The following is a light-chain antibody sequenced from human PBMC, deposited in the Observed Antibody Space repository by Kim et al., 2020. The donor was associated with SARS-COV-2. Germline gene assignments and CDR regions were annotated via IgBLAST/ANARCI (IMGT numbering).Light chain of an antibody. CDR3: QSYFATTQDVV. V-gene: IGLV6-57*03. CDR1: SGGIASNY. Sequence: TVTISCTRSSGGIASNYVQWYQQRPGSAPTPVIYADNQRPSGVPDRFSGSIDTSSNSASLTISGLKTKDEADSYCQSYFATTQDVVFGGGTQLTVL. CDR2: ADN. J-gene: IGLJ2*01.